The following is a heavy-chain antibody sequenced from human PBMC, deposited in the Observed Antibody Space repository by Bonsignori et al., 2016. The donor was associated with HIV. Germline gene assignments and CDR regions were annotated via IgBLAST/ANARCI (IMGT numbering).Heavy chain of an antibody. J-gene: IGHJ4*02. D-gene: IGHD6-13*01. Sequence: VRQAPGKGLEWVANIKQDGSEKYYVDSVKGRFTISRDNAKNSLYLQMNSLRAEDTAVYYCARWAAAGYFDYWGQGTLVTVSS. CDR2: IKQDGSEK. V-gene: IGHV3-7*01. CDR3: ARWAAAGYFDY.